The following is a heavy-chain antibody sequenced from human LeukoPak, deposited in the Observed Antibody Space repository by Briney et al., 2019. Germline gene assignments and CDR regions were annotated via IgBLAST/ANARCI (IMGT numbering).Heavy chain of an antibody. CDR3: ARDLSYYGSGSPGGRVL. J-gene: IGHJ4*02. CDR1: GFTFSSYE. V-gene: IGHV3-48*03. D-gene: IGHD3-10*01. CDR2: ISSSGSTI. Sequence: GGSLRLSCAASGFTFSSYEMNWVRQAPGKGLEWVSYISSSGSTIYYADSVKGRFTISRDNAKNSLYLQMNSLRAEDTAVYYCARDLSYYGSGSPGGRVLWGQGTLVTVSS.